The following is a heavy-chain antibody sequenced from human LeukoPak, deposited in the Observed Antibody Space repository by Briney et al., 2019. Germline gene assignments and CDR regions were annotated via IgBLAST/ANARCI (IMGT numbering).Heavy chain of an antibody. D-gene: IGHD3-16*02. V-gene: IGHV4-61*02. CDR2: IYTSGRT. CDR3: ARARVIPASFDD. CDR1: GGSITFGSYY. Sequence: SQTLSLTCTVSGGSITFGSYYWTWIRQPAGKGLDWIGRIYTSGRTFYNPSLKSRVTISMDTSMNQFSLRLNSVTAADTAVYYCARARVIPASFDDWGQGVLVTVSS. J-gene: IGHJ4*02.